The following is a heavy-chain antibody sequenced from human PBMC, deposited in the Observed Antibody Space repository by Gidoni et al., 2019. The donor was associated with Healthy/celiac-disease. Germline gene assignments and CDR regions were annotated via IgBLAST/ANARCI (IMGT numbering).Heavy chain of an antibody. V-gene: IGHV3-21*01. CDR1: GFTFSSHS. D-gene: IGHD3-22*01. Sequence: EVQLVESGGGLVKPGGSLRLSCAASGFTFSSHSMNWVRQAPGKGLEWVSSISISSSYIYDADSVKGRFTISRDNAKNSLYLQRNSLRAEDTAVYYCARVGYYDSSGYPNWFDPWGQGTLVTVSS. CDR3: ARVGYYDSSGYPNWFDP. J-gene: IGHJ5*02. CDR2: ISISSSYI.